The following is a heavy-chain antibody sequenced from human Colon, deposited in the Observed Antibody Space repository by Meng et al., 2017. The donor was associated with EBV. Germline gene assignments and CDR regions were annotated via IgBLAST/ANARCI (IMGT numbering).Heavy chain of an antibody. V-gene: IGHV4-39*01. CDR3: ARHTFSGNPGGIDS. J-gene: IGHJ4*02. CDR1: GGPISRTGTC. CDR2: QCHADDT. D-gene: IGHD4-23*01. Sequence: LRESGLGLVKPSETLSLPCTVSGGPISRTGTCGGWIRQPPGKGLEWIGSQCHADDTYYNPSLMGRVTISVDTSKNQVSLKLTSVTAADTSIYYCARHTFSGNPGGIDSWGQGILVTVSS.